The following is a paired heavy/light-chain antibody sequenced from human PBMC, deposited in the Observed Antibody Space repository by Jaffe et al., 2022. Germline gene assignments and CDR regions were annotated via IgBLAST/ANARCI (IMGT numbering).Light chain of an antibody. Sequence: EIVLTQSPGTLSLSPGERATLSCRASQSVSSSYLAWYQQKPGQAPRLLIYGASSRATGIPDRFSGSGSGTDFTLTISRLEPEDFAVYYCQQYGSSPPFTFGQGTKLEIK. J-gene: IGKJ2*01. CDR1: QSVSSSY. CDR2: GAS. V-gene: IGKV3-20*01. CDR3: QQYGSSPPFT.
Heavy chain of an antibody. Sequence: QVQLQESGPGLVKPSQTLSLTCTVSGGSISSGSYYWSWIRQPAGKGLEWIGRIYTSGSTNYNPSLKSRVTISVDTSKNQFSLKLSSVTAADTAVYYCARGGEFTMIVALRYAFDIWGQGTMVTVSS. CDR2: IYTSGST. D-gene: IGHD3-22*01. CDR1: GGSISSGSYY. V-gene: IGHV4-61*02. CDR3: ARGGEFTMIVALRYAFDI. J-gene: IGHJ3*02.